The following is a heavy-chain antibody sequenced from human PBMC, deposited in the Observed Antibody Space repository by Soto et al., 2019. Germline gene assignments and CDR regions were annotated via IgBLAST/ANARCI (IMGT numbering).Heavy chain of an antibody. CDR1: GGTFSSYA. J-gene: IGHJ6*02. CDR3: ARDTHIAARPYYYYGMDV. Sequence: SVKVSCKASGGTFSSYAISWVRQAPGQGLEWMGGINPIFGTANYAQKFQGRVTITADESTTTAYMELSSLRSEDTAVYYCARDTHIAARPYYYYGMDVWGQGTTVTV. V-gene: IGHV1-69*13. CDR2: INPIFGTA. D-gene: IGHD6-6*01.